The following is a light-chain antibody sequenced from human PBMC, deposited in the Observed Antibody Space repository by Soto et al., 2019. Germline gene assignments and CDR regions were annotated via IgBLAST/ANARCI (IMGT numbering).Light chain of an antibody. CDR3: QQYTYSPWT. CDR2: GAS. J-gene: IGKJ1*01. CDR1: QSVSSGY. V-gene: IGKV3-20*01. Sequence: EVVLTQSPGTLSLSPGERATLSCRASQSVSSGYLGWYQQKPGQAPRLLIYGASSRVTGIPDRFSGSGSGTDFTLTISRLEPEDFAMYFCQQYTYSPWTFGQGTKVEIK.